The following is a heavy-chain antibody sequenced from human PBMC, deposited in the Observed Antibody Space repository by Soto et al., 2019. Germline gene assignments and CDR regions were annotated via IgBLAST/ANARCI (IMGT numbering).Heavy chain of an antibody. V-gene: IGHV3-23*01. CDR1: GFTFSHYA. J-gene: IGHJ6*02. CDR3: SKATYTEYYFYGLDV. D-gene: IGHD5-12*01. CDR2: VSGNGDDT. Sequence: GSLRLSCAGSGFTFSHYAMSWVRQPPGKGLEWVSTVSGNGDDTYYADSVKGRFTISRENYKATAYLQMDSLRVGDTAVYFCSKATYTEYYFYGLDVWGQGTAVTVSS.